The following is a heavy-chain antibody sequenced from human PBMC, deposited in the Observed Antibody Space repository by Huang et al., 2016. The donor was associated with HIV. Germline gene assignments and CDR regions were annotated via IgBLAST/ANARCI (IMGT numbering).Heavy chain of an antibody. Sequence: QVQLQQWGAELLKPSETLSLTCAVSGGSFSGHYWTWIRKPPGRGVEWIGEISDSGSTTYNPSLKSRVTISGDTSQGQFSLKLNAVTAADAAIYYCARMFKYDSGGYWGNDAFDIWGQGTMVTVSS. CDR1: GGSFSGHY. V-gene: IGHV4-34*02. D-gene: IGHD3-22*01. CDR3: ARMFKYDSGGYWGNDAFDI. J-gene: IGHJ3*02. CDR2: ISDSGST.